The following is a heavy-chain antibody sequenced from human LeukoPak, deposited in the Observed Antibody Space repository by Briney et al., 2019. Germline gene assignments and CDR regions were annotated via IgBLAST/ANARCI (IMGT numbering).Heavy chain of an antibody. D-gene: IGHD3-3*01. CDR1: GYTFTSYG. Sequence: GATVKVSCKASGYTFTSYGISWVRQAPGQGLEWMGWISAYNGNTNYAQKLQGRVTMTTDTSTSTAYMELRSLRSDDTAVYYCARDHERDFWSGYNWFDPWGQGTLVTVSS. J-gene: IGHJ5*02. CDR2: ISAYNGNT. V-gene: IGHV1-18*01. CDR3: ARDHERDFWSGYNWFDP.